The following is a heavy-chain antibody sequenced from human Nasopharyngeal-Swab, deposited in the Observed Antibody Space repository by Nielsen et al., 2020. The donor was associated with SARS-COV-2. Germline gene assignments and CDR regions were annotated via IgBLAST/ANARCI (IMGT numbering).Heavy chain of an antibody. D-gene: IGHD3-3*01. V-gene: IGHV4-34*01. CDR2: INHSGST. CDR3: ARGQLDFLSGHYFDY. J-gene: IGHJ4*02. Sequence: GSLRLSCAVYGGSFSGYYWSWIRQPPGKGLEWIGEINHSGSTNYNPSLKSRVTISVDTSKNQFSLKLSSVTAADTAVYYCARGQLDFLSGHYFDYWGQGTLVTVSS. CDR1: GGSFSGYY.